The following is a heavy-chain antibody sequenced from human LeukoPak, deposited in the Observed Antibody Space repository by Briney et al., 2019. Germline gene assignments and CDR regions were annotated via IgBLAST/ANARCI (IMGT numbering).Heavy chain of an antibody. D-gene: IGHD3-22*01. CDR3: ARDPDTYYYDSSGSYYFDY. J-gene: IGHJ4*02. Sequence: GGSLRLSCAASGFTFSSYGVHWVRQAPGKGLEWVAFIRYDGSNKYYADSVKGRFTISRDNSKNTLYLQMNSLRAEDTAVYYCARDPDTYYYDSSGSYYFDYWGQGTLVTVSS. CDR2: IRYDGSNK. V-gene: IGHV3-30*02. CDR1: GFTFSSYG.